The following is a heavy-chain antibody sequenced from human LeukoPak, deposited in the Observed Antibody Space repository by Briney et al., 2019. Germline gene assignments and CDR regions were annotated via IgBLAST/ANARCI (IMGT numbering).Heavy chain of an antibody. CDR3: ARDISRGSLDY. D-gene: IGHD2-15*01. J-gene: IGHJ4*02. CDR2: IWYDGSKK. Sequence: GSLRLSCAASGFTFSSHGMYWVRQAPGKGLEWVALIWYDGSKKNYADSVKGRFTISGDNSKNTLYLQMNSLRAEDTAVYYCARDISRGSLDYWGQGTLVTVSS. CDR1: GFTFSSHG. V-gene: IGHV3-33*01.